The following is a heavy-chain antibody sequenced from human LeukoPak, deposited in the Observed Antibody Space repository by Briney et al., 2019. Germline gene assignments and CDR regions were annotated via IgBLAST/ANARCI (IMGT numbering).Heavy chain of an antibody. CDR2: ISSSSSTI. V-gene: IGHV3-48*01. D-gene: IGHD4-11*01. Sequence: GGSLRLSCAASGFTFSSYSMNWVRQAPGKGLEWVSYISSSSSTIYYADSVKGRFTISRDNAKSSLYLQMNSLRAEDTAVYYCARTLLKRGATVTLSFWYFDLWGRGTLVTVSS. CDR1: GFTFSSYS. CDR3: ARTLLKRGATVTLSFWYFDL. J-gene: IGHJ2*01.